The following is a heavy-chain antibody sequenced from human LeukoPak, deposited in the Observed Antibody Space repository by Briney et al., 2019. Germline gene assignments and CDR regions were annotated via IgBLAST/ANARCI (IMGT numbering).Heavy chain of an antibody. Sequence: SQTLSLTCTVSGGSISSGDYYWSWIRQPPGKGLEWIGYIYYSGSTYYNPSLKSRVTISVDTSKNQFSLKLSSVTAADTAVYYCARDSYYYGSGSYYGWVAYSYYGMDVWGQGTTVTVSS. D-gene: IGHD3-10*01. J-gene: IGHJ6*02. CDR3: ARDSYYYGSGSYYGWVAYSYYGMDV. CDR1: GGSISSGDYY. V-gene: IGHV4-30-4*01. CDR2: IYYSGST.